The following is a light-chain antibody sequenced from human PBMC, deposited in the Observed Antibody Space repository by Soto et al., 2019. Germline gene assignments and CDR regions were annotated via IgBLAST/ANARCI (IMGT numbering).Light chain of an antibody. CDR1: SSDVGGYNL. CDR3: CSYADGTTVL. Sequence: QSALTQPASVSGSPGQSLTDSCTGTSSDVGGYNLVSWYQHHPGKAPKLIIYEGSKRPSGVSDRFSGSKSGNTASLAISGVQAEDEAVYYCCSYADGTTVLFGGATKLTVL. V-gene: IGLV2-23*01. CDR2: EGS. J-gene: IGLJ2*01.